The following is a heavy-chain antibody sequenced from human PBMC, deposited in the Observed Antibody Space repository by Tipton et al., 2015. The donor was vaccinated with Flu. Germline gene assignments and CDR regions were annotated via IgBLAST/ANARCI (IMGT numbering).Heavy chain of an antibody. V-gene: IGHV1-2*02. J-gene: IGHJ4*02. CDR3: ARDLVDTPYWELDY. CDR1: GYTFSDYY. CDR2: VTPNSGGT. D-gene: IGHD3-10*01. Sequence: VQLVQSGAEVKKPGASVKVSCKASGYTFSDYYVHWVRQAPEQGLEWMGWVTPNSGGTIYAQKFQGRVIMTRDTSITTVYMELTSLRSDDTAVYYCARDLVDTPYWELDYWGQGTLVTVSS.